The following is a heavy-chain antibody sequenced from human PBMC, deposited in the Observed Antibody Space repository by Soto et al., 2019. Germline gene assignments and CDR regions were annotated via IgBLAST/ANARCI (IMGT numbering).Heavy chain of an antibody. J-gene: IGHJ4*02. Sequence: RGSLRLSCTASGFDFGDYYLSWIRQAPGKGLEWVSYIDSDDGTTYYTDSVQGRFTISRDNAKNSLYLQMNSLRVEDTALYYCVRPYYSSSWFPFDRWGQGTLVTVSS. D-gene: IGHD6-13*01. CDR2: IDSDDGTT. V-gene: IGHV3-11*01. CDR3: VRPYYSSSWFPFDR. CDR1: GFDFGDYY.